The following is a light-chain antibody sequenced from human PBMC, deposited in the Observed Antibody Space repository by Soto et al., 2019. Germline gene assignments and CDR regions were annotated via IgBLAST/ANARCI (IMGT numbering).Light chain of an antibody. V-gene: IGKV3-20*01. CDR2: GAS. CDR1: QSVSSSY. CDR3: QQYSNSPPST. J-gene: IGKJ3*01. Sequence: EIVLTQSPGTLSLSPGERATLSCRASQSVSSSYLAWYQQKPGQAPRLLIYGASSRATGIPDRFSGSGSGTDFTLTISRLEPEDFAVYYCQQYSNSPPSTFGPGTKVDIK.